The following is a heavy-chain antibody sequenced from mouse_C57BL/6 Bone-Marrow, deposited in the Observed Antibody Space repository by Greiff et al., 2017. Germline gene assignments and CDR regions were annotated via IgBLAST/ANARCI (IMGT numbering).Heavy chain of an antibody. Sequence: EVKLLESGPVLVKPGASVKMSCKASGYTFTDYYMNWVKQSHGKSLEWIGVINPYNGGTSYNQKFKGKATLTVDKSSSTAYMELNSLTSEDSAVYYCARAECDWFAYWGQGTLVTVSA. CDR2: INPYNGGT. V-gene: IGHV1-19*01. CDR3: ARAECDWFAY. CDR1: GYTFTDYY. J-gene: IGHJ3*01.